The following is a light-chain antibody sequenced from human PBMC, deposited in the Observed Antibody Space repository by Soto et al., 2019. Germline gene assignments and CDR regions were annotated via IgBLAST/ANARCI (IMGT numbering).Light chain of an antibody. V-gene: IGKV3-15*01. CDR1: QSVSSN. Sequence: EIVMTQSPATLSVSPGERATLSCRASQSVSSNLAWYQQKPGQAPRLLIYGAYTRAAGVPARFSGSGSGTEFTLTITSLQSEYIALYYCQQYNIWPPITFGQGTRLEI. CDR3: QQYNIWPPIT. J-gene: IGKJ5*01. CDR2: GAY.